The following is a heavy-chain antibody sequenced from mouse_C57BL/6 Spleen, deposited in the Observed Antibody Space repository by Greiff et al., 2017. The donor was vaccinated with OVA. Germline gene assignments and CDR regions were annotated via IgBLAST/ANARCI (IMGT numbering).Heavy chain of an antibody. J-gene: IGHJ3*01. CDR2: ISYDGSN. Sequence: EVKVEESGPGLVKPSQSLSLTCSVTGYSITSGYYWNWIRQFPGNKLEWMGYISYDGSNNYNPSLKNRISITRDTSKNQFFLKLNSVTTEDTATYYCARDRVYGSWFAYWGQGTLVTVSA. D-gene: IGHD2-2*01. CDR3: ARDRVYGSWFAY. CDR1: GYSITSGYY. V-gene: IGHV3-6*01.